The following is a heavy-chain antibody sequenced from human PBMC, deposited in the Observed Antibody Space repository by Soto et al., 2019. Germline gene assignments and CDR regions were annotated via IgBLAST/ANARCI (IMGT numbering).Heavy chain of an antibody. CDR1: GGSISSSSYY. J-gene: IGHJ4*02. CDR3: ARHDYYGSGSSVY. CDR2: IYYSGST. V-gene: IGHV4-39*01. Sequence: QLQLQESGPGLVKPSETLSLTCTVSGGSISSSSYYWGWIRQPPAKGLEWIGSIYYSGSTYYNPSLKSRVTLSVETSKTQFSRKLSSVTAADTAVYYCARHDYYGSGSSVYWGQGTLVTVSS. D-gene: IGHD3-10*01.